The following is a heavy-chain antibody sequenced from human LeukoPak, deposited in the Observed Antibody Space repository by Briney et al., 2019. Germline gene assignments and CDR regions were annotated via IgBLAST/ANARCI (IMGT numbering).Heavy chain of an antibody. V-gene: IGHV3-23*01. CDR3: AKPHTAAKNAFDI. D-gene: IGHD2-2*01. J-gene: IGHJ3*02. Sequence: PGGSLRLSCEASGFTFSDYAMSWVRQAPGKGLEWVSVISAGGGSTYYADSVKGRFTISRDNSKNTLYLQMNSLRAEDTAVYYCAKPHTAAKNAFDIWGQGTMVTVSS. CDR2: ISAGGGST. CDR1: GFTFSDYA.